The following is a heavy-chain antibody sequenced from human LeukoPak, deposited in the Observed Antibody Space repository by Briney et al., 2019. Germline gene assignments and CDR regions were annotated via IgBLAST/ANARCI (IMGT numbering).Heavy chain of an antibody. CDR2: IYASGST. Sequence: KPSETLSLTCTVSGGSISSYYWSWIRQPAGKGLEWIGRIYASGSTNYNPSLKSRVTMSVDTSKNQFSLKVSSVTAADTAVYYCARMGSLGQHYYYYGMDVWGQGTTVTVSS. J-gene: IGHJ6*02. V-gene: IGHV4-4*07. CDR3: ARMGSLGQHYYYYGMDV. CDR1: GGSISSYY. D-gene: IGHD3-16*01.